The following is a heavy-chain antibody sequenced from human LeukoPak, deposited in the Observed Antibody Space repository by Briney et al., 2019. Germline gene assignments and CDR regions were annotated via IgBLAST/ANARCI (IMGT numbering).Heavy chain of an antibody. CDR2: ISSSGSRT. D-gene: IGHD6-19*01. CDR1: GFTFSNHA. CDR3: AKAGPYYLDY. V-gene: IGHV3-23*01. Sequence: GGSLRLSCAASGFTFSNHALSWVRQAPGKGLEWVSGISSSGSRTYYADSVKGRFTISRDNSKNTLYLQMNSLRAEDTAVYYCAKAGPYYLDYWGQGTLVTVSS. J-gene: IGHJ4*02.